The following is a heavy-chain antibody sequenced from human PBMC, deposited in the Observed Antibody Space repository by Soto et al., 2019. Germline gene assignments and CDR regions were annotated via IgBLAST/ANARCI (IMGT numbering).Heavy chain of an antibody. V-gene: IGHV3-23*01. J-gene: IGHJ6*04. CDR1: GFTFSSFP. CDR3: AKVLWRAETLDPSAV. Sequence: EVQLLESGGGLVQPGGSLRLSCAASGFTFSSFPMSWVRQPPGKGLEWVSTISTSGANTHYADSVKGRLTISRDNSTNTLYLQLSSLGAADTALYYCAKVLWRAETLDPSAVWGKGTTVIVSS. D-gene: IGHD1-26*01. CDR2: ISTSGANT.